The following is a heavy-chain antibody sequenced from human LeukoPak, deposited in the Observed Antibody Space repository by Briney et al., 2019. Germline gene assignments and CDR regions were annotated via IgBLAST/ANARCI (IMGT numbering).Heavy chain of an antibody. CDR1: GGSISSKSYY. D-gene: IGHD6-13*01. CDR2: IYYSGSA. V-gene: IGHV4-39*01. Sequence: SETLSLTCTVSGGSISSKSYYWGWIRQPPGKGLEWIGSIYYSGSASYNPSLKSRVTMSVDTSKNQFSLKLSSVTAADTAVYYCARVKYSSSLLGFDYWGQGTLVTVSS. CDR3: ARVKYSSSLLGFDY. J-gene: IGHJ4*02.